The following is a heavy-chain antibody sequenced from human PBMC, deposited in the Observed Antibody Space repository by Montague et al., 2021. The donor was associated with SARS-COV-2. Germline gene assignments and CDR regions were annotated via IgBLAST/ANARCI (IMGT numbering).Heavy chain of an antibody. D-gene: IGHD1-20*01. CDR1: SGSIISSGYH. V-gene: IGHV4-61*08. Sequence: SETLSLTCSVSSGSIISSGYHWSWIRQSPGKGLEWIGYIFHSGITDYNPSLKSRVTISVDMSKNQFSLQLNSVTAADSAVYYCARTEYNWNDWFDPWGQGTLVAVSS. J-gene: IGHJ5*02. CDR2: IFHSGIT. CDR3: ARTEYNWNDWFDP.